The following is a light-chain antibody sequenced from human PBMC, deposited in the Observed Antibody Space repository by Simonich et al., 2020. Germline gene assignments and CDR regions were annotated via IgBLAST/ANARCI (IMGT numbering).Light chain of an antibody. Sequence: DIVMTQSPDSLAVSLGERATINCKSSQNDLYSSNNKNYLAWYQQKPGQPPKLLIYCASTRESGVPDRFSGSGSGTDFTLTISSLQAEDVAVYYCQQYYSTPYTFGQGTKLEIK. CDR3: QQYYSTPYT. J-gene: IGKJ2*01. V-gene: IGKV4-1*01. CDR1: QNDLYSSNNKNY. CDR2: CAS.